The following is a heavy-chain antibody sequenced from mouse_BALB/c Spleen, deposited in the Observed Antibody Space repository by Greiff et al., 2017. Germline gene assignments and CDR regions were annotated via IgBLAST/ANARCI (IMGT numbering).Heavy chain of an antibody. J-gene: IGHJ3*01. CDR2: ISYSGST. D-gene: IGHD2-3*01. Sequence: EVQRVESGPGLVKPSQSLSLTCTVTGYSITSDYAWNWIRQFPGNKLEWMGYISYSGSTSYNPSLKSRISITRDTSKNQFFLQLNSVTTEDTATYYCARDGYYFAYWGQGTLVTVSA. V-gene: IGHV3-2*02. CDR1: GYSITSDYA. CDR3: ARDGYYFAY.